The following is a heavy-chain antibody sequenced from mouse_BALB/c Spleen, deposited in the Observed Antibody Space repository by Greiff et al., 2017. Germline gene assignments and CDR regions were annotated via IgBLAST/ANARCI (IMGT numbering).Heavy chain of an antibody. Sequence: EVMLVESGGGLVQPGGSLKLSCAASGFTFSSYGMSWVRQTPEKRLEWVAYISNGGGSTYYPDTVKGRFTISRDNAKNTLYLQMSSLKSEDTAMYYCALSTMITTRPYWYFDVWGAGTTVTVSS. J-gene: IGHJ1*01. V-gene: IGHV5-12-2*01. CDR1: GFTFSSYG. CDR3: ALSTMITTRPYWYFDV. D-gene: IGHD2-4*01. CDR2: ISNGGGST.